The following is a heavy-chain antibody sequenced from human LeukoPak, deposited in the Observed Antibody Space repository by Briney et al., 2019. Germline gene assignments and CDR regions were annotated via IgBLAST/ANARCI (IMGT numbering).Heavy chain of an antibody. CDR2: INANSGGT. Sequence: ASVKVSCKVSGYTFTAYYIHWVRQAPGQGLEWMGWINANSGGTDYAQKFQGRVTMTRDTSLTTAYMELGRLKSDDTAVYYCARDCGYDSQRMNYFDYWGQGTLVTVSS. V-gene: IGHV1-2*02. CDR3: ARDCGYDSQRMNYFDY. D-gene: IGHD5-12*01. J-gene: IGHJ4*02. CDR1: GYTFTAYY.